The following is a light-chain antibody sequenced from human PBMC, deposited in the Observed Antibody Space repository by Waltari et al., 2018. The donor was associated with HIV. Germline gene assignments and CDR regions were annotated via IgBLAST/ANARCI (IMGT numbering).Light chain of an antibody. Sequence: DIVMTQSPDSLPVSLGERATINCTSSQSILYSSDNRNYLAWYQQKPRQPPRLLISWASTRESGVPDRFSGSGSGTDFALTISRLQAEDVAVYHCQQYLRSPPTFSGGTKVEIK. CDR1: QSILYSSDNRNY. CDR2: WAS. V-gene: IGKV4-1*01. CDR3: QQYLRSPPT. J-gene: IGKJ4*01.